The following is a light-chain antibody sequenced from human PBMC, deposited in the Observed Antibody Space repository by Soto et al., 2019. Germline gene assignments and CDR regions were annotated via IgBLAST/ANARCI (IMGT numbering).Light chain of an antibody. CDR1: QSVSSY. CDR2: DAS. Sequence: EIVLTQSPATLSLSPGERATLSCRASQSVSSYLAWYQQKPGQAPRLLIYDASNRATAIPARFSGSGSGTAFNLTISSLEPEDFAVYYCQQRSNWPPFTFGPGTKVDIK. V-gene: IGKV3-11*01. CDR3: QQRSNWPPFT. J-gene: IGKJ3*01.